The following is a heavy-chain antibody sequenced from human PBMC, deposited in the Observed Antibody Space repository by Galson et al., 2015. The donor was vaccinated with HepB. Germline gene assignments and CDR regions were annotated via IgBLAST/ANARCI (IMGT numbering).Heavy chain of an antibody. D-gene: IGHD2-2*02. V-gene: IGHV3-30*18. CDR3: AKDYVAGYCSSTSCYTWDC. CDR2: ISYDGSNK. Sequence: SLRLSCAASGFTFSSYGMHWVRQAPGKGLEWVAVISYDGSNKYYADSVKGRFTISRDNSKNTLYLQMNSLRAEDTAVYYCAKDYVAGYCSSTSCYTWDCWGQGTLVTVSS. CDR1: GFTFSSYG. J-gene: IGHJ4*02.